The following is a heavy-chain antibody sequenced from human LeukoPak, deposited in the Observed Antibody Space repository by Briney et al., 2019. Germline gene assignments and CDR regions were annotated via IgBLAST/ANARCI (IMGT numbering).Heavy chain of an antibody. Sequence: GGSLRLSCAASGFTFSSYWMSWVRQAPGKGLEWVSGISWNSGSIGYADSVKGRFTISRDNAKNSLYLQMNSLRAEDTALYYCAKDLVQQLGNDAFDIWGQGTMVTVSS. CDR3: AKDLVQQLGNDAFDI. D-gene: IGHD6-13*01. V-gene: IGHV3-9*01. CDR2: ISWNSGSI. CDR1: GFTFSSYW. J-gene: IGHJ3*02.